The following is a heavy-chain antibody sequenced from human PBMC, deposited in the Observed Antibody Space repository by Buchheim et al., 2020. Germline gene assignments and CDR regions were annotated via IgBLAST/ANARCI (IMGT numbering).Heavy chain of an antibody. D-gene: IGHD3-22*01. CDR2: IYYSGST. V-gene: IGHV4-31*03. CDR1: GGPISSGVYY. CDR3: ARAVRLLLNNWFDP. Sequence: QVQLQESGPGLVKPSQPLSLPCTVSGGPISSGVYYWSWIRQHPGKGLEWIGYIYYSGSTYYNPSLTSRVTISVDTSTHQFSLRLSSVTAADTAVYYCARAVRLLLNNWFDPWGQGTL. J-gene: IGHJ5*02.